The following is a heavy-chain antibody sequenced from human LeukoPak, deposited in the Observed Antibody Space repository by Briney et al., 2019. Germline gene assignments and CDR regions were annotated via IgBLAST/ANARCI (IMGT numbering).Heavy chain of an antibody. CDR3: ARDNRVLISSSTNFDY. CDR2: ISSSSSYI. Sequence: GGSLRLSCAASGFTVSSNYMSWVRQAPGKGLEWVSSISSSSSYIYYADSVKGRFTISRDNAKNSLYLQMNSLRAEDTAVYYCARDNRVLISSSTNFDYWGQGTLVTVSS. D-gene: IGHD6-6*01. J-gene: IGHJ4*02. V-gene: IGHV3-21*01. CDR1: GFTVSSNY.